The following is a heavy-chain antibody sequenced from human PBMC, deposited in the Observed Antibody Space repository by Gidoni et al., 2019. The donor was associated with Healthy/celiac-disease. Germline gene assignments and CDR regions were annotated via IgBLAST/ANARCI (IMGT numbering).Heavy chain of an antibody. CDR3: AKLTSGYDSSGYYDTFDY. Sequence: QVQLVESGGGVVQPGRSLRLSCAASGFTFSSYGMHWVRQAPGKGLEWVAVISYDGSNKYDADSVKGRFTISRDNSKNTLYLQMNSLRAEDTAVYYCAKLTSGYDSSGYYDTFDYWGQGTLVTVSS. CDR1: GFTFSSYG. CDR2: ISYDGSNK. V-gene: IGHV3-30*18. D-gene: IGHD3-22*01. J-gene: IGHJ4*02.